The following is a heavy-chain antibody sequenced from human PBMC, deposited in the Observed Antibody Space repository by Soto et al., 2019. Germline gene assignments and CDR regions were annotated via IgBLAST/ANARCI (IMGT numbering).Heavy chain of an antibody. CDR3: ARVGYYDSSGYYYFDY. J-gene: IGHJ4*02. Sequence: TVVGGTSGDFDGSRISQTPGKGLEWIGYIYHSGSTNYNPSLKSRVTISVDTSKNQFSLKLTSVTAADTAVYYCARVGYYDSSGYYYFDYWGQGTLVTVSS. CDR1: GGTSGDFD. D-gene: IGHD3-22*01. CDR2: IYHSGST. V-gene: IGHV4-59*01.